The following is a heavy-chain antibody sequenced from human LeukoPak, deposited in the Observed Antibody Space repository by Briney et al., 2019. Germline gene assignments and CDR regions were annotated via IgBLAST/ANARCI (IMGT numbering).Heavy chain of an antibody. J-gene: IGHJ4*02. CDR2: IYYSGST. V-gene: IGHV4-61*08. CDR1: GGSISSGDYS. Sequence: PSEALSLTCAVSGGSISSGDYSWSWIRQPPGKGLEWIGYIYYSGSTNYNPSLKSRVTISVDTSKNQFSLKLSSVTAADTAVYYCARDRYLATGFDYWGQGTLVTVSS. CDR3: ARDRYLATGFDY. D-gene: IGHD2/OR15-2a*01.